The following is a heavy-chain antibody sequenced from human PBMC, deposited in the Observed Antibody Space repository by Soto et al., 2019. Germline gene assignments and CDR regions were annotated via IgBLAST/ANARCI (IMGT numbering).Heavy chain of an antibody. V-gene: IGHV3-21*02. J-gene: IGHJ6*03. CDR2: INEDSSYI. D-gene: IGHD3-3*01. CDR1: GFDFSSYS. Sequence: EVQLVESGGGLVKPGGSLRLSCAASGFDFSSYSMNWVRQAPGKGLEWVSSINEDSSYIYYAHSSRGRFTISRDNAKEALYLQMNSLRAEDTAVYYCVSDFGWYFRSGYMDVWGDGATVTVSS. CDR3: VSDFGWYFRSGYMDV.